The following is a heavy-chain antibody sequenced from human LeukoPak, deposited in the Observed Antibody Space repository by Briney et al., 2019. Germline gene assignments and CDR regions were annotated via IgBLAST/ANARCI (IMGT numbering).Heavy chain of an antibody. CDR2: IIPIFGTA. Sequence: APVKVSCKASGGTFSSYAISWVRQAPGQGLEWMGGIIPIFGTANYAQKFQGRVTITTDESTSTAYMELSSLRSEDTAVYYCAATAKRGDGLYFDYWGQGTLVTVSS. CDR1: GGTFSSYA. J-gene: IGHJ4*02. CDR3: AATAKRGDGLYFDY. D-gene: IGHD5-24*01. V-gene: IGHV1-69*05.